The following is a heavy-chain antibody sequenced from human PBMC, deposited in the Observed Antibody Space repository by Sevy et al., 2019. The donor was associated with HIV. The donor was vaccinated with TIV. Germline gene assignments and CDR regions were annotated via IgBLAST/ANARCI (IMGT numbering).Heavy chain of an antibody. CDR1: EFTFSSYS. J-gene: IGHJ3*02. Sequence: GGSLRLSCAASEFTFSSYSTNWVRQAPGKGLEWVSSISDSSNYIYYADSVKGRFTISRDNAKNSLYLQMNSLRAEDTAVYYCARRYFSLTSCYMHDAFDIWGQGTMVTVSS. CDR2: ISDSSNYI. V-gene: IGHV3-21*01. CDR3: ARRYFSLTSCYMHDAFDI. D-gene: IGHD2-2*02.